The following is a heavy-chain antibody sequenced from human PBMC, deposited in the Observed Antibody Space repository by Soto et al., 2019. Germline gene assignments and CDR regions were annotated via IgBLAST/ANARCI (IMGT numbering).Heavy chain of an antibody. J-gene: IGHJ6*02. CDR1: GDNVSSNSAA. D-gene: IGHD6-19*01. CDR3: AREFGPVAGTYYYGMDV. Sequence: SQTLSLTCAISGDNVSSNSAAWNWIRQSPSRGLEWLGRTYYRSKWYNDYAVSVKSRITINPDTSKNQFSLQLNSVTPEDTAVYYCAREFGPVAGTYYYGMDVWGQGTTVTVSS. V-gene: IGHV6-1*01. CDR2: TYYRSKWYN.